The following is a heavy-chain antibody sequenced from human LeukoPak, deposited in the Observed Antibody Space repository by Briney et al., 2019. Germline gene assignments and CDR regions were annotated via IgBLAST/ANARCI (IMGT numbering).Heavy chain of an antibody. CDR1: GVTANSNY. CDR2: IYSGGST. Sequence: GGSLRLSCAASGVTANSNYMSWVRQAPGKGLEWVSGIYSGGSTYYADSVKGRFTISRDNSKNTLFLQMNSLRAEDTAVYYCARISAYDDYWGQGTLVTVSS. D-gene: IGHD5-12*01. CDR3: ARISAYDDY. J-gene: IGHJ4*02. V-gene: IGHV3-53*01.